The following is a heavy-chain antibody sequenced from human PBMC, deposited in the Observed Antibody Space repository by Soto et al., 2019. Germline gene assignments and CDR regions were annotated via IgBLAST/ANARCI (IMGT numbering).Heavy chain of an antibody. V-gene: IGHV3-74*01. Sequence: EVQLVESGGDLVQSGGSLGLSCAASGFSFRSYWMHWVRQAPGKGLVWVARISSDGSTTTYADSASGRFIISRDNDANILYLQMSGLRAEDTAVYYCAREYYGVLTGYYNDFWGRGTLVTVSS. D-gene: IGHD3-9*01. CDR1: GFSFRSYW. J-gene: IGHJ4*02. CDR3: AREYYGVLTGYYNDF. CDR2: ISSDGSTT.